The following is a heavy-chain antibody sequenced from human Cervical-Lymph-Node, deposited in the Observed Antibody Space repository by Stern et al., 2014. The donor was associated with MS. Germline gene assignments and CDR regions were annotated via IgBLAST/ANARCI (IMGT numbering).Heavy chain of an antibody. CDR2: INPNGGST. D-gene: IGHD1-26*01. CDR1: GYTFTTYY. CDR3: ARDFSARELGVLHY. J-gene: IGHJ4*02. Sequence: QVQLVQSGAEVKKPGASVKVSCKASGYTFTTYYMHWVRQAPGQGLEWMGIINPNGGSTDYAQRFKGRVTMTMDTSTSTVYMELSSLRSEDTAVYYCARDFSARELGVLHYWGQGTLVTVSS. V-gene: IGHV1-46*01.